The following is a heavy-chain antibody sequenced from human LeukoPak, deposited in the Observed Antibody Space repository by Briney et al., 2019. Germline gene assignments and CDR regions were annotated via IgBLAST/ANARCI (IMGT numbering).Heavy chain of an antibody. V-gene: IGHV1-8*01. Sequence: ASVKVSCKASGYTFTSYDINWVRQATGQGLEWMGWMNPNSGNTGYAQKFQGRVTMTRNTSISTAYMELSSLRSEDTAVYYCATGRWFGELSFFDYWGQGTLVTVSS. J-gene: IGHJ4*02. CDR2: MNPNSGNT. D-gene: IGHD3-10*01. CDR3: ATGRWFGELSFFDY. CDR1: GYTFTSYD.